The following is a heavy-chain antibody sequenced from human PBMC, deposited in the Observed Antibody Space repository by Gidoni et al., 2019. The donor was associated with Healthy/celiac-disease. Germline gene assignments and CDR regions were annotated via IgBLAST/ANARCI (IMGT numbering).Heavy chain of an antibody. V-gene: IGHV3-11*01. CDR2: ISSSGSTI. J-gene: IGHJ6*02. CDR3: ARFKSLYGMDV. Sequence: QVQLVESGGGLVKPGGSRRLSWAAPGFTFRDYYMRWIRQAPGKGLEWVSYISSSGSTIYYADSVKVRSTISRDTAKNSLYLQMNSLRAEDTAVYYCARFKSLYGMDVWGQGTTVTVSS. CDR1: GFTFRDYY. D-gene: IGHD3-3*01.